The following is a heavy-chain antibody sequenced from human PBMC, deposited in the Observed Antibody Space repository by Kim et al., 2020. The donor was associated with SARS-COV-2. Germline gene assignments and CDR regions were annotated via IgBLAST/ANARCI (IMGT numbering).Heavy chain of an antibody. V-gene: IGHV4-59*01. D-gene: IGHD6-19*01. CDR1: GGSISSYY. J-gene: IGHJ6*02. CDR2: IYYSGST. CDR3: ARVFSSGWYAGRYYYYGMDV. Sequence: SETLSLTCTVSGGSISSYYWSWIRQPPGKGLEWIGYIYYSGSTNYNPSLKSRVTISVDTSKNQFSLKLSSVTAADTAVYYCARVFSSGWYAGRYYYYGMDVWGHGTTVTVSS.